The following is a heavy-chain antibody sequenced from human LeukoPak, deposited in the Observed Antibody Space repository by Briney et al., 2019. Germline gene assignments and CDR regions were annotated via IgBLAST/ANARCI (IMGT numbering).Heavy chain of an antibody. CDR3: AKFWRGSGSPRDIDY. Sequence: GGSLRLSCAASGFTFSSYAMSWVRQAPGKGLEWVSAISGSGGSTYYADSVKGRFTISRDNSKNTLYLQMNSLRAEDTAVYYCAKFWRGSGSPRDIDYWGQGTLVTVSS. CDR2: ISGSGGST. J-gene: IGHJ4*02. CDR1: GFTFSSYA. V-gene: IGHV3-23*01. D-gene: IGHD1-26*01.